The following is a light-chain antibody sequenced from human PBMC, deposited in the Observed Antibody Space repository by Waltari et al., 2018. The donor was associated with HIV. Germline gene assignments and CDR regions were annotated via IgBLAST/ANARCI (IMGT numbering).Light chain of an antibody. CDR2: KDS. CDR1: LLGNNY. Sequence: SFELTQPSSVSVSPVPTARTTCSGDLLGNNYARWFQQKPGQAPLLVIYKDSERPSGIPERFSGSNSGTTVTLTISGAQVEDEADYYCYSAADNNISFFGGGTKLTVL. J-gene: IGLJ2*01. CDR3: YSAADNNISF. V-gene: IGLV3-27*01.